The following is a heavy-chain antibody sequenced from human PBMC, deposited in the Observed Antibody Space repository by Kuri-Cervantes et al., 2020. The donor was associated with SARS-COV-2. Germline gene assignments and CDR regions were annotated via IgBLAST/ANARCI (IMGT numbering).Heavy chain of an antibody. CDR3: ARDSYCSSTSCPYYYGMDV. CDR1: GFTFSSYA. D-gene: IGHD2-2*01. V-gene: IGHV3-21*04. J-gene: IGHJ6*02. Sequence: ESLKISCVGAGFTFSSYAMNWVRLAPGKGLEWVSSINSDTTYIYYADSVKGRFTISRDNARNSLYLQMNSLRAEDTAVYYCARDSYCSSTSCPYYYGMDVWGRGTTVTVSS. CDR2: INSDTTYI.